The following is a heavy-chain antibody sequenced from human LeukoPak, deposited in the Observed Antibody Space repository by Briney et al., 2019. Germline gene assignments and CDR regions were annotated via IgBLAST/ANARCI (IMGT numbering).Heavy chain of an antibody. CDR3: ARIGYYYGSGSYYIFDY. Sequence: SETLSLTCTVSDDSITMYYWSWIRQPPGKGLEWIGEINHSGSTNYNPSLKSRVTISVDTSKNQFSLKLSSVTAADTAVYYCARIGYYYGSGSYYIFDYWGQGTLVTVSS. CDR1: DDSITMYY. CDR2: INHSGST. D-gene: IGHD3-10*01. V-gene: IGHV4-34*01. J-gene: IGHJ4*02.